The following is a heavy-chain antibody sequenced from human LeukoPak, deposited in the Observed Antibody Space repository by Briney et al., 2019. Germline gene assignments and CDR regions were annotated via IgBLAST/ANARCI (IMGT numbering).Heavy chain of an antibody. CDR1: GYSISSGYY. J-gene: IGHJ4*02. Sequence: SESLSLSCTVSGYSISSGYYWGWIRQPPGKGLEWIGSIYHSGSTYYNPSLKSRVTISVDTSKNQFSLKLSSVTAADTAVYYCARNSPYYYDSSGYYLVQAGGIDYWGQGTLVTVSS. CDR3: ARNSPYYYDSSGYYLVQAGGIDY. V-gene: IGHV4-38-2*02. CDR2: IYHSGST. D-gene: IGHD3-22*01.